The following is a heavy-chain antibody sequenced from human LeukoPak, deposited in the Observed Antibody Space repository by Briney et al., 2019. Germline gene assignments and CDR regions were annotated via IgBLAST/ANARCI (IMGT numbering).Heavy chain of an antibody. CDR1: GYTFTGYY. D-gene: IGHD4-17*01. Sequence: GASVKVSCKASGYTFTGYYTHWVRQAPGQGLEWMGWINPNSGGTNYAQKFQGRVTMTRDTSISTAYMELSWLRSDDTAVYYCARDRGTVTRNTRLNWFDPWGQGTLVTVSS. CDR2: INPNSGGT. V-gene: IGHV1-2*02. CDR3: ARDRGTVTRNTRLNWFDP. J-gene: IGHJ5*02.